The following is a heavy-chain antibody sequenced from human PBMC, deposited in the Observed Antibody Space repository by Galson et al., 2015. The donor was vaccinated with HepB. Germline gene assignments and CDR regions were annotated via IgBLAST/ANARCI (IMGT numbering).Heavy chain of an antibody. CDR1: GCTFSSYT. CDR3: ARDPYNSPDYYYYYAMDV. D-gene: IGHD2/OR15-2a*01. V-gene: IGHV1-69*04. Sequence: SVKVSCKASGCTFSSYTISWVRQAPGQELEWMGRIIPIHGIANYAQKFQGRVTMTADKSTSTAYMELSSLRSEDTAVYYCARDPYNSPDYYYYYAMDVWGQEPTRTVS. CDR2: IIPIHGIA. J-gene: IGHJ6*02.